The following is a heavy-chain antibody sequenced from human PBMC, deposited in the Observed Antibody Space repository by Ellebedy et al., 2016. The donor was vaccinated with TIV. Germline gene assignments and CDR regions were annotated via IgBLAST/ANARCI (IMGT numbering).Heavy chain of an antibody. D-gene: IGHD6-19*01. CDR2: ISSRGTPV. CDR1: GFSFSSYG. CDR3: ARDQDTVALYGMDV. J-gene: IGHJ6*02. V-gene: IGHV3-48*03. Sequence: GGSLRLXXATSGFSFSSYGMNWVRQAPGKGLEWVAFISSRGTPVYYTESVKGRFTISRDNAKNSLYLQMNSLRAEDSALYYCARDQDTVALYGMDVWGQGTTVTVSS.